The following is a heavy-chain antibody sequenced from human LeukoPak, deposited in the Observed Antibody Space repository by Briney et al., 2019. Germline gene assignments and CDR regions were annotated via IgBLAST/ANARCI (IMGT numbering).Heavy chain of an antibody. Sequence: ASVKVSCKASGYTFTGYYMHWVRQAPGQGLEWMGRINPNSGGTNYAQKFQGRVTMTRDTSICTAYMELSRLRSDDTAVYYCARTEAYDSSGSFDDWGQGTLVTVSS. CDR1: GYTFTGYY. J-gene: IGHJ4*02. CDR3: ARTEAYDSSGSFDD. D-gene: IGHD3-22*01. V-gene: IGHV1-2*06. CDR2: INPNSGGT.